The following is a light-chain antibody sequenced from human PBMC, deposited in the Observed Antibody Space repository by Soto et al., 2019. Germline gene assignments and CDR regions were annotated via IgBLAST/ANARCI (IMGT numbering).Light chain of an antibody. CDR1: QSVLYSSNNKNY. V-gene: IGKV4-1*01. CDR3: QQYFGSPLT. J-gene: IGKJ4*01. CDR2: WSS. Sequence: DIVMTQSPDSLAVSLGERATINCKSSQSVLYSSNNKNYLAWYQQKPGQPPKLLIYWSSTRESGVPQRFSGSGSGSDFTLTICSLQAEDVAVYYCQQYFGSPLTFGGGTKVEIK.